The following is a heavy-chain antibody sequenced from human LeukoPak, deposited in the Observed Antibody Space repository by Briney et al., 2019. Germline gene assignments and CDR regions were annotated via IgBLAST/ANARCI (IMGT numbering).Heavy chain of an antibody. CDR3: ARFPAGDGTDYYYYGMDV. CDR1: DGSFSGYY. CDR2: INHGGST. Sequence: PSETLCLNCAVNDGSFSGYYWSWIRQPPGKGLEWIGEINHGGSTNYNPPLKSRVTISVDTSKNQFSLKLSSVTAADTAVYFCARFPAGDGTDYYYYGMDVWGQGTTVTVSS. V-gene: IGHV4-34*01. D-gene: IGHD6-13*01. J-gene: IGHJ6*02.